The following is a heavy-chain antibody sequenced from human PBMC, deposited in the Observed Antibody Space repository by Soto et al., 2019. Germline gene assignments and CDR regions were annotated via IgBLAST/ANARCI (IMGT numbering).Heavy chain of an antibody. CDR1: GFTFSSYG. J-gene: IGHJ4*02. CDR3: AKAPQGGGGGLLWFGELLYYFDY. D-gene: IGHD3-10*01. V-gene: IGHV3-30*18. CDR2: ISYDGSNK. Sequence: QVQLVESGGGVVQPGRSLRLSCAASGFTFSSYGMHWVRQAPGKGLEWVAVISYDGSNKYYADSVKGRFTISRDNSKNTLYLQMNSLRAEDTAVYYCAKAPQGGGGGLLWFGELLYYFDYWGQGTLVTVSS.